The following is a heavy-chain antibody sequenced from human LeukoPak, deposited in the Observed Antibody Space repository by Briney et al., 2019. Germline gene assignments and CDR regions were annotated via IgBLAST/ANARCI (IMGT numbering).Heavy chain of an antibody. Sequence: GGSLRLSCAASGFTFSSYSMNWVRQAPGKGLEWVSSISSSSSYIYYADSVKGRFLISRDNSKDTLYLQMNRLRAEDTARYYCAKGGTDSCYTGNAYWGQGALVTVSS. D-gene: IGHD2-15*01. J-gene: IGHJ4*02. CDR1: GFTFSSYS. CDR2: ISSSSSYI. CDR3: AKGGTDSCYTGNAY. V-gene: IGHV3-21*04.